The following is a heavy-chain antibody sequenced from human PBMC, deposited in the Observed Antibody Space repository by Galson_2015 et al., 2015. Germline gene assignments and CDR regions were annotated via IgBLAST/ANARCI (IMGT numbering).Heavy chain of an antibody. D-gene: IGHD2-15*01. CDR2: IYPGDSDT. CDR1: GYSFTRNW. Sequence: QSGAEVKKPGESLKISCKGSGYSFTRNWIGWVRQMPGKGLEWMGIIYPGDSDTRYSPSFQGQVSISADKSISTAYLQWSSLKASDTAMYYCAKSRGGYCSGGSCDMGAFDVWGHGTMVTVSS. V-gene: IGHV5-51*01. CDR3: AKSRGGYCSGGSCDMGAFDV. J-gene: IGHJ3*01.